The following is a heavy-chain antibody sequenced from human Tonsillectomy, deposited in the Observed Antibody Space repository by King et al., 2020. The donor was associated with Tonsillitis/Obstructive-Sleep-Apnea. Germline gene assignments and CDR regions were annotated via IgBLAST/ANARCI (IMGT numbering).Heavy chain of an antibody. D-gene: IGHD4-17*01. V-gene: IGHV3-49*04. J-gene: IGHJ6*02. Sequence: VQLVESGGGLVQPGRSLRLSCTASGFTFGDYAMNWVRQAPGKGLEWVGFISSKAYGGTTEYAASVKGRFTISRDDSKSIAYLQMNSLKTEDTAVYYCTRDRSLFYGDYVGGMDVWGQGTTVTVSS. CDR1: GFTFGDYA. CDR3: TRDRSLFYGDYVGGMDV. CDR2: ISSKAYGGTT.